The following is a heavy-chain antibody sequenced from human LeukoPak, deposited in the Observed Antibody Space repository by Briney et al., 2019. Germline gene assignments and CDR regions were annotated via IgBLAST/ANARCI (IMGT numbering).Heavy chain of an antibody. D-gene: IGHD1-1*01. J-gene: IGHJ4*02. CDR2: VRRDGGEI. CDR3: VRDGDDWNDFDH. CDR1: GFSFSTSW. V-gene: IGHV3-7*01. Sequence: GGSLRLSCAASGFSFSTSWMTWVRQAPGKGLEWVANVRRDGGEIYYMDSVKGRFAISRDNAKNSLYLQMNSLRVEDTAVYYCVRDGDDWNDFDHWGQGTLVTVSS.